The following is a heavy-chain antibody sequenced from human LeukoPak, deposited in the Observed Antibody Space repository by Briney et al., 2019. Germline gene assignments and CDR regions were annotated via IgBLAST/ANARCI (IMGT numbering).Heavy chain of an antibody. CDR2: ISYIGKT. CDR1: DDSFSSHY. Sequence: SETLSLTCAVSDDSFSSHYWTWIRQPPGKGLEWIGYISYIGKTNYNPSLKSRVTISIDTSKNQFSLKLTSVTAADTAVYYCARDLVTVTKGFDIWGQGTMVSVSS. J-gene: IGHJ3*02. V-gene: IGHV4-59*11. CDR3: ARDLVTVTKGFDI. D-gene: IGHD4-17*01.